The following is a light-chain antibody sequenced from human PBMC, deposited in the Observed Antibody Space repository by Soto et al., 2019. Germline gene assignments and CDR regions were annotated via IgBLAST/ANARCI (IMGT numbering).Light chain of an antibody. Sequence: DIQMTQSPSSLSASVGDRVTITCQASQDISNYLNWYQQKPGKAPKLLIYDASNLETGVPSRFSGDGSGTDFTFTISSLQTEDIATYYCQQYDNLPRYTFGQGTKLEIK. V-gene: IGKV1-33*01. CDR2: DAS. J-gene: IGKJ2*01. CDR3: QQYDNLPRYT. CDR1: QDISNY.